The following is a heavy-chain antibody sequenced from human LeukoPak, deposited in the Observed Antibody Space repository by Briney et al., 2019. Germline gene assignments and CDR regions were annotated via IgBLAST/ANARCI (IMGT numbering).Heavy chain of an antibody. V-gene: IGHV3-21*04. Sequence: PGGSLRPSCAASGFTFSSYSMNWVRQAPGKGLEWVSSISSSSSYIYYADSVKGRFTISRDNSKNTLYLQMNSLRAEDTAVYYCQLDITMIVVVKIDYWGQGTLVTVSS. CDR1: GFTFSSYS. CDR3: QLDITMIVVVKIDY. CDR2: ISSSSSYI. D-gene: IGHD3-22*01. J-gene: IGHJ4*02.